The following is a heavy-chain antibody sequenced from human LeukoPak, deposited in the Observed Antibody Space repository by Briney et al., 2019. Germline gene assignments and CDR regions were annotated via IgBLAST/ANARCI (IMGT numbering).Heavy chain of an antibody. Sequence: SETLSLTCSASGGSITSGDYRWGWNRQSPGKGLEWIGSFYNRGSPYYNPSLKSRVTISLDTSKNQFSLKLTSVTAADTAIYYCARQFDYWGPGTLVTVSS. J-gene: IGHJ4*02. CDR2: FYNRGSP. CDR1: GGSITSGDYR. CDR3: ARQFDY. V-gene: IGHV4-39*01.